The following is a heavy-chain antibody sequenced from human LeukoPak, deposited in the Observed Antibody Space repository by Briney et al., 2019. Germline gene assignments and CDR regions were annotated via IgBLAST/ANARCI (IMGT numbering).Heavy chain of an antibody. CDR1: GYTFTSYY. V-gene: IGHV1-2*02. CDR3: ARENIVVVVAAILDYYYGMDV. CDR2: INPNSGGT. D-gene: IGHD2-15*01. J-gene: IGHJ6*02. Sequence: ASVKVSCKASGYTFTSYYMHWVRQAPGQGLELMGLINPNSGGTNYAQKFQGRVTMTRDTSISTAYMELSRLRSDDTAVYYCARENIVVVVAAILDYYYGMDVWGQGTTVTVSS.